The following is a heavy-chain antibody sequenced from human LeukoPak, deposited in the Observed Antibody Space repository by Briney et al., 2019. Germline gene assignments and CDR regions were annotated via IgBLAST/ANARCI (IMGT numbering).Heavy chain of an antibody. CDR3: AREDYDFWSGWDYYYMDV. V-gene: IGHV3-48*01. D-gene: IGHD3-3*01. CDR2: ISSSSTI. CDR1: GFTFSSYS. J-gene: IGHJ6*03. Sequence: PGGSLRLSCAASGFTFSSYSMNWVRQAPGKGLEWVSYISSSSTIYYADSVKGRFTISRDNAKNSLYLQMNSLRAEDTTVYYCAREDYDFWSGWDYYYMDVWGKGTTVTVSS.